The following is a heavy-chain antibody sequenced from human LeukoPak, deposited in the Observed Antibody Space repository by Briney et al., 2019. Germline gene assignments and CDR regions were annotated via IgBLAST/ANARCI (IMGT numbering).Heavy chain of an antibody. CDR3: ARARHYGDFDY. Sequence: SETLSLTCAVYGGSFSGYYWSWIRQPPGKGLEWIGEINHSGSTNYNPSLKSRVTISVDTSKNQFSLKLSSVTAADTAVYYCARARHYGDFDYWGRGTLVTVSS. J-gene: IGHJ4*02. CDR2: INHSGST. V-gene: IGHV4-34*01. CDR1: GGSFSGYY. D-gene: IGHD4-17*01.